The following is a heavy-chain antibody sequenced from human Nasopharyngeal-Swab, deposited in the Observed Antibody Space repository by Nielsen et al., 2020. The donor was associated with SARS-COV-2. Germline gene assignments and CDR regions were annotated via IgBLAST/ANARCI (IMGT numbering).Heavy chain of an antibody. CDR2: IGGSGHST. D-gene: IGHD5-12*01. V-gene: IGHV3-23*01. CDR1: GFTFSIYA. CDR3: ARSSGYLDAFDI. J-gene: IGHJ3*02. Sequence: GGSLRLSCAASGFTFSIYAMTWVRQAPGKGLEWVSGIGGSGHSTYYVDSVKGRFTISRDNSKSTLYLQMNSLRAEDTAVYYCARSSGYLDAFDIWGQGTMVTVSS.